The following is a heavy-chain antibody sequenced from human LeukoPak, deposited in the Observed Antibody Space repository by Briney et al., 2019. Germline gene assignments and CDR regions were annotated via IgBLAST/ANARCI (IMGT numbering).Heavy chain of an antibody. Sequence: PGGSLRLSCAASGFTFDDYGMSCVRQAPGKGLEWVSGINWNGGSTGYADSVKGRFTISRDNAKNSLYLQMNSLRAEDTALYHCARGAYCGGDCFFYMDVWGKGTTVTISS. J-gene: IGHJ6*03. CDR2: INWNGGST. CDR1: GFTFDDYG. CDR3: ARGAYCGGDCFFYMDV. V-gene: IGHV3-20*01. D-gene: IGHD2-21*02.